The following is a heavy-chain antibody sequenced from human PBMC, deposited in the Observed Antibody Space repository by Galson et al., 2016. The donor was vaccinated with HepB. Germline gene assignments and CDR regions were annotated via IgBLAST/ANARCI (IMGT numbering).Heavy chain of an antibody. Sequence: LTCTVSGGSISSYYWSWIRQPPGKGLEWIGFIYYSGSTNYNPSLKSRVTISVDTSKNQFSLKLSFVTAADTAVYYCARVPPDTASGFFDLWGRGTLVTVSS. CDR3: ARVPPDTASGFFDL. CDR1: GGSISSYY. J-gene: IGHJ2*01. D-gene: IGHD5-18*01. V-gene: IGHV4-59*01. CDR2: IYYSGST.